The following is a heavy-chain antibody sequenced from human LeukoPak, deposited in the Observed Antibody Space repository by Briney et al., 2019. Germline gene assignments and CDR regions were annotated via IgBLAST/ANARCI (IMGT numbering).Heavy chain of an antibody. CDR3: ANGLITWIQLWPNFDY. D-gene: IGHD5-18*01. CDR2: ISGSGGST. Sequence: GGSLRLSCAASGFTFSSYAMSWVRQAPGKGLEWVSAISGSGGSTYYADSVKGRFTISRDNSKNTLYLQMNSLRAEDTAVYYCANGLITWIQLWPNFDYWGQGTLVTVSS. CDR1: GFTFSSYA. J-gene: IGHJ4*02. V-gene: IGHV3-23*01.